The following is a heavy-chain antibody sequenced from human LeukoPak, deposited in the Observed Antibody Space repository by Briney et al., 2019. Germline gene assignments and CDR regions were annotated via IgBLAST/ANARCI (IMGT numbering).Heavy chain of an antibody. Sequence: SETLSLTCDVYGGSFSGYYWSWIRQSPGKGLEWIGEINHSGSTNYNPSLKSRITISLDTSKNQSSLKLRSVSAADTAVYYCARGQGGYYYYYMDVWAKGTTVTVSS. V-gene: IGHV4-34*01. CDR3: ARGQGGYYYYYMDV. CDR2: INHSGST. J-gene: IGHJ6*03. CDR1: GGSFSGYY.